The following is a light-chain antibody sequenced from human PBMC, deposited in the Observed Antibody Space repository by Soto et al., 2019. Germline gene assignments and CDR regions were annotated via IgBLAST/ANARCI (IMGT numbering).Light chain of an antibody. CDR1: RDIDNS. CDR2: AAS. J-gene: IGKJ1*01. V-gene: IGKV1-27*01. CDR3: QKYNKAPWT. Sequence: DIQVTQSPPSLSASVGDRVTITCRASRDIDNSLAWYQQTPGKAPKLLIYAASTLQSGVPSRFRGSGSGTSFILTITTLQPEDVATYYCQKYNKAPWTFGQGTKVEV.